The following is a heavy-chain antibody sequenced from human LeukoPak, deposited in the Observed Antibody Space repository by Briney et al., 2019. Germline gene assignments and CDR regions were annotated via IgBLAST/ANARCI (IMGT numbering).Heavy chain of an antibody. D-gene: IGHD3-9*01. CDR3: ARVGRYSHRPGPFDI. CDR1: DYTFIAYG. J-gene: IGHJ3*02. Sequence: ASVKVSCKASDYTFIAYGISWVRQAPGQGLEWMGWISAYNGNRNYAQKLQGRVTMTTDTSTSPAYMELRSLRSDDTAVYYCARVGRYSHRPGPFDIWGQGTMVTVSS. V-gene: IGHV1-18*01. CDR2: ISAYNGNR.